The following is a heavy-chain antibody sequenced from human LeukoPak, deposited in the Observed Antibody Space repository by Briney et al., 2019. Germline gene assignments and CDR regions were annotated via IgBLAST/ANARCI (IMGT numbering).Heavy chain of an antibody. CDR3: ARRNPGVFDI. V-gene: IGHV5-51*01. CDR2: IYPGDSDT. J-gene: IGHJ3*02. Sequence: GESLKISCKGSGYSFTSYWITWVRQMPGRGLEWMGTIYPGDSDTRYSPSFQGQVTISADKSINTAYLQWSSLKASDTAMYYCARRNPGVFDIWGQGTMVTVSS. CDR1: GYSFTSYW.